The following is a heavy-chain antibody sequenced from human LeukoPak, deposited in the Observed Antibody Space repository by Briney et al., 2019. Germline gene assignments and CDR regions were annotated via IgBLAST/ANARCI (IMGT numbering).Heavy chain of an antibody. V-gene: IGHV4-59*01. CDR1: GGSISSYY. CDR3: AHGYSGYGGGGDAFDI. D-gene: IGHD5-12*01. CDR2: IYYSGST. Sequence: SETLSLTCTVSGGSISSYYWNWIRQPPGKGLEWIGYIYYSGSTNYNPSLKSRVTISVDTSKNQFSLKLSSVTAADTAVYYSAHGYSGYGGGGDAFDIWGQGTMVTVSS. J-gene: IGHJ3*02.